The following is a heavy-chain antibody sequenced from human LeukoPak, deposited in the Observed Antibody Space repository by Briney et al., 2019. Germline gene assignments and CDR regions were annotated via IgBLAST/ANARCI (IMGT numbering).Heavy chain of an antibody. D-gene: IGHD3-10*01. Sequence: ASVKVPCKASGGTFSSYAISWVRQAPGQGLEWMGGIIPIFGTANYAQKFQGRVTITAGKSTSTAYMELSSLRSEDTAVYYCARGERLLWFGEFESRQYFQHWGQGTLVTVSS. V-gene: IGHV1-69*06. J-gene: IGHJ1*01. CDR2: IIPIFGTA. CDR1: GGTFSSYA. CDR3: ARGERLLWFGEFESRQYFQH.